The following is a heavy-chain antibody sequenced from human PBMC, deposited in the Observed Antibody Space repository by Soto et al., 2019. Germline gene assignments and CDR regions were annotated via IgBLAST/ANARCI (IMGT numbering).Heavy chain of an antibody. D-gene: IGHD3-10*01. V-gene: IGHV4-59*12. CDR3: ASGSGSYYSWFDP. J-gene: IGHJ5*02. Sequence: ETLSLTCTVSGGSISSYYWSWIRQPPGKGLEWIGYIYYSRSTYYNPSLKSRVTISVDTSKNQFSLKLSSVTAADTAVYYCASGSGSYYSWFDPWGQGTLVTVSS. CDR2: IYYSRST. CDR1: GGSISSYY.